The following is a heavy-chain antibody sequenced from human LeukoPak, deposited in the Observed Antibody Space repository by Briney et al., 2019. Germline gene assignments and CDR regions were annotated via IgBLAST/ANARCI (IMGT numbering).Heavy chain of an antibody. CDR1: GFTVSSNY. CDR3: AKDVDRWSSGWYYFDY. Sequence: GGSLRLSCAASGFTVSSNYMSWVRQAPGKGLEWVSVIYSGGSTYYADPVKGRFTISRDNSKNTLYLQMNSLRAEDTAVYYCAKDVDRWSSGWYYFDYWGQGTLVTVSS. D-gene: IGHD6-19*01. CDR2: IYSGGST. V-gene: IGHV3-53*01. J-gene: IGHJ4*02.